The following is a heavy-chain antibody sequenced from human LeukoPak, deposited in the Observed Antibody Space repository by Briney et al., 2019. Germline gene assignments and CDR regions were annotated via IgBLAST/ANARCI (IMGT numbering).Heavy chain of an antibody. CDR3: AVAAAGYYFDY. CDR2: IYYSGST. Sequence: SETLSLTCTVSGGSISSYYWSWIRQPPGKGLEWIGYIYYSGSTNYNPSLKSRVTISVDTSKNQFSLKLSSVIAADTAVYYCAVAAAGYYFDYWGQGTLVTVSS. D-gene: IGHD6-13*01. J-gene: IGHJ4*02. CDR1: GGSISSYY. V-gene: IGHV4-59*12.